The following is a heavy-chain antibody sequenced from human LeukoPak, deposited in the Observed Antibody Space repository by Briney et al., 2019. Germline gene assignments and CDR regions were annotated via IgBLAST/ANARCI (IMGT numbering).Heavy chain of an antibody. V-gene: IGHV3-30*18. CDR1: GFTFSDYY. J-gene: IGHJ4*02. CDR2: ISYDGSNK. Sequence: GGSLRLSCAASGFTFSDYYMSWIRQAPGKGLEWVAVISYDGSNKYYADSVKGRFTISRDNSKNTLYLQMNSLRAEDTAVYYCAKDGWSDSSSWAAFDYWGQGALVTVSS. D-gene: IGHD6-13*01. CDR3: AKDGWSDSSSWAAFDY.